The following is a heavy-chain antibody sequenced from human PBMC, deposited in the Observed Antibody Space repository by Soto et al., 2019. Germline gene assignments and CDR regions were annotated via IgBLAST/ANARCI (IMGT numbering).Heavy chain of an antibody. V-gene: IGHV1-18*01. CDR3: ARDSGNLGNWAYFFDY. CDR2: ISAYNSNT. CDR1: GYTFTDFG. D-gene: IGHD7-27*01. Sequence: QGQLVQSGAEVKKPGASVKVSCKASGYTFTDFGISSVRQAPGQGLEWMGWISAYNSNTNYAQKVQGRVTMTTDTSTSTAYMELRNLTSGDTAVYYCARDSGNLGNWAYFFDYWGQGTLVTVSS. J-gene: IGHJ4*02.